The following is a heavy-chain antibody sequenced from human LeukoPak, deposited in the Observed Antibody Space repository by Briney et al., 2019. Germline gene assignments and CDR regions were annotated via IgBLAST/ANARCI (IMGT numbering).Heavy chain of an antibody. CDR3: VKDGLAFCGGDCYSYFDY. D-gene: IGHD2-21*02. J-gene: IGHJ4*02. CDR2: IISNVGST. V-gene: IGHV3-64D*06. Sequence: GGSLRLSCSASGFTFSVYAIHWVRQAPGKGLEYVSTIISNVGSTYYADSVKGRFTISRDNSKNTVSLQMSSLRAEDTALYYCVKDGLAFCGGDCYSYFDYWGQGTLVTVSS. CDR1: GFTFSVYA.